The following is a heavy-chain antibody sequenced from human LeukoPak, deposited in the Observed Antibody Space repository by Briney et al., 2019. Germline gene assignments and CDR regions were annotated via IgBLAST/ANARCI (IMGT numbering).Heavy chain of an antibody. CDR2: ISSSNSTI. CDR1: GFTFSSYA. J-gene: IGHJ4*02. V-gene: IGHV3-48*04. Sequence: GGSLRLSCAASGFTFSSYAMSWVRQAPGKGLEWVSYISSSNSTIYYADSVKGRFTISRDNAKNSLYLQMNSLRAEDTAVYYCARDRDYGDIRGGYYFDYWGQGTLVTVSS. CDR3: ARDRDYGDIRGGYYFDY. D-gene: IGHD4-17*01.